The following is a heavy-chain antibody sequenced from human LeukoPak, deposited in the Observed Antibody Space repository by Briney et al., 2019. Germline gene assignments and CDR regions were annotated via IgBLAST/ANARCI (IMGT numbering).Heavy chain of an antibody. J-gene: IGHJ4*02. CDR1: GFTFSSYA. V-gene: IGHV3-21*01. D-gene: IGHD2-2*02. CDR2: ISSSSSSYI. Sequence: GGSLRLSCAASGFTFSSYAMSWVRQAPGKGLEWVSSISSSSSSYIYYADSVKGRFTISRDNAKNSLYLQMNSLRAEDTAVYYCARPSRDCSSTSCYNNYWGQGTLVTVSS. CDR3: ARPSRDCSSTSCYNNY.